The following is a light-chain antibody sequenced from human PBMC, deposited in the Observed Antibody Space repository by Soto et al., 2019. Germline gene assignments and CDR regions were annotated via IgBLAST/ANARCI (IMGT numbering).Light chain of an antibody. CDR1: SSGIGDYNY. J-gene: IGLJ1*01. CDR2: GVN. Sequence: QSVVTQPASVSGSPGQSITISCTGKSSGIGDYNYVSWYQQRPEKAPELMIYGVNNRPPGVSNRFSGSKSGNTASLTISWLQAEDEADYYCSSYTSSITYVFGTGTKVTVL. V-gene: IGLV2-14*01. CDR3: SSYTSSITYV.